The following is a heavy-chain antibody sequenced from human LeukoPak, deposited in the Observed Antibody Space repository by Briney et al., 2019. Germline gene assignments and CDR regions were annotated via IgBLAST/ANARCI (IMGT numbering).Heavy chain of an antibody. CDR2: ISPSGAST. CDR3: ARGSSRSPRDAFDI. J-gene: IGHJ3*02. V-gene: IGHV1-46*01. CDR1: GYTFTGYY. Sequence: ASVKVSCKASGYTFTGYYMHWVRQAPGQGLEWMGIISPSGASTTYAQNFQGRVTMTRDMSTSTVYMGLSSLKSEDTAVYYCARGSSRSPRDAFDIWGQGTMVTVSS.